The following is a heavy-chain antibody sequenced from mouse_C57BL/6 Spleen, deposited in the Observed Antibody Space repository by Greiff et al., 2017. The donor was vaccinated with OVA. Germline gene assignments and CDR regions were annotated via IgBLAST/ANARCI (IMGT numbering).Heavy chain of an antibody. CDR1: GFTFSDYG. Sequence: EVHLVESGGGLVKPGGSLKLSCAASGFTFSDYGMHWVRQAPEKGLEWVAYISSGSSTIYYADTVKGRFTISRDNAKNTLFLQMTSLRAEDTAMYYCARKTTVVYFDYWGQGTTLTVSS. D-gene: IGHD1-1*01. CDR3: ARKTTVVYFDY. J-gene: IGHJ2*01. CDR2: ISSGSSTI. V-gene: IGHV5-17*01.